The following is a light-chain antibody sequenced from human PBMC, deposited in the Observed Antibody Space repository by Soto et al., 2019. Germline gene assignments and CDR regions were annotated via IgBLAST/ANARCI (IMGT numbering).Light chain of an antibody. CDR1: QSVSSY. CDR2: DAS. CDR3: QQRSNWPRT. J-gene: IGKJ1*01. V-gene: IGKV3-11*01. Sequence: EIVLTQSPATLSLSPGERATFSCRASQSVSSYLAWYQQKPGQAPRLLIYDASNRATGIPARFSGSGSGTDFTLTISSLEPEDFAVYYCQQRSNWPRTLGQGTKVEIK.